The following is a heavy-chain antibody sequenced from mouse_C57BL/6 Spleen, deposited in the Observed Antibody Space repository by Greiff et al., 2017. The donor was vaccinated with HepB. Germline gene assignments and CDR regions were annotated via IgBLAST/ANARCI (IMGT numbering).Heavy chain of an antibody. CDR2: ISSGSSTI. V-gene: IGHV5-17*01. J-gene: IGHJ4*01. CDR1: GFTFSDYG. D-gene: IGHD1-1*01. CDR3: ASYYYGSYYYAMDY. Sequence: EVQLKESGGGLVKPGGSLKLSCAASGFTFSDYGMHWVRQAPEKGLEWVAYISSGSSTIYYADTVKGRFTISRDNAKNTLFLQMTSLRSEDTAMYYCASYYYGSYYYAMDYWGQGTSVTVSS.